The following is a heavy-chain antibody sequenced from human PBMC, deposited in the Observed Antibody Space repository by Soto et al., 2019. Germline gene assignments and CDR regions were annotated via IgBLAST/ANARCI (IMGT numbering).Heavy chain of an antibody. D-gene: IGHD3-22*01. CDR2: IIPIFGTA. CDR1: GGTFSSYA. V-gene: IGHV1-69*13. CDR3: ARVLRTVRLTYYYDSSGYWFDY. Sequence: SVKVSCKASGGTFSSYAISWVRQAPGQGLEWMGGIIPIFGTANYAQKFQGRVTITADESTSTAYMELSSLRSEDTAVYYCARVLRTVRLTYYYDSSGYWFDYWGQGTLVTVSS. J-gene: IGHJ4*02.